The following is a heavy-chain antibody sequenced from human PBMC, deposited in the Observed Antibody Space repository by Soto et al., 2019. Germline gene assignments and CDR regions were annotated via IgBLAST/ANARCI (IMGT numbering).Heavy chain of an antibody. V-gene: IGHV4-30-2*01. D-gene: IGHD4-17*01. CDR2: IYHSGST. Sequence: TSETLSLTCAVSGGSISSGGYSWSWIRQPPGKGLEWIGYIYHSGSTYYNPSLKSRVTISVDRSKNQFSLKLSSVTAADTAVYYCARASTTVTTLDYWGQGTLVTAPQ. CDR3: ARASTTVTTLDY. J-gene: IGHJ4*02. CDR1: GGSISSGGYS.